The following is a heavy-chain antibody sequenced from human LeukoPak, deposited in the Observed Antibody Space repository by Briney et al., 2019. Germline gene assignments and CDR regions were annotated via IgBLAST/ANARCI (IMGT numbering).Heavy chain of an antibody. Sequence: PSETLSLTCTASGGSISSYYWSWIRQPPGKGLEWIGYIYYSGSTNYNPSLKSRVTISVDTSKNQFSLKLSSVTAADTAVYYCARNAGSGPPVWGQGTMVTVSS. V-gene: IGHV4-59*01. CDR3: ARNAGSGPPV. CDR2: IYYSGST. J-gene: IGHJ3*01. D-gene: IGHD5-12*01. CDR1: GGSISSYY.